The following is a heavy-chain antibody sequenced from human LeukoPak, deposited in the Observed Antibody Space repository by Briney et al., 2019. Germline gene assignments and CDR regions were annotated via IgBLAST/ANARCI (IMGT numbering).Heavy chain of an antibody. D-gene: IGHD4-17*01. CDR3: ARLYGDYSPHFDY. CDR1: GGSISSSSYY. Sequence: SSETLSLTCTVSGGSISSSSYYWGWIRQPPGKGLEWIGSIYYSGSTYYNPSLKSRVTISVDTSKNQFSLKLSSVTAADTAVYYCARLYGDYSPHFDYWGQGTLVTVSS. J-gene: IGHJ4*02. V-gene: IGHV4-39*01. CDR2: IYYSGST.